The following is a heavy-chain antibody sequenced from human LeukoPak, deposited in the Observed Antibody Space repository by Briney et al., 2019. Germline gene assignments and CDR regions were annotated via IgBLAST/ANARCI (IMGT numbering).Heavy chain of an antibody. J-gene: IGHJ6*03. D-gene: IGHD2-15*01. CDR2: MYYSGST. CDR3: ARGYCSGGSCYSYYYYNYMDV. Sequence: SETLSLTCTVSGVSISSSSYYWGWIRQPPGKGLEWIGSMYYSGSTNYNPSLKSRVTISVDTSKNQFSLKLSSVTAADTAVYYCARGYCSGGSCYSYYYYNYMDVWGKGTTVTVSS. CDR1: GVSISSSSYY. V-gene: IGHV4-39*07.